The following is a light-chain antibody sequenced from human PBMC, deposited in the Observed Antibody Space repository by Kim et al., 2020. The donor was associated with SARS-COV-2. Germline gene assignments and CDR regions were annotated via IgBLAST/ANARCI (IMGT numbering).Light chain of an antibody. V-gene: IGKV1D-12*01. CDR2: EAS. CDR1: QDISSW. J-gene: IGKJ4*01. Sequence: ASVGDRVTIPCRASQDISSWLAWYQQKPGKAPKVLIYEASNLQSGVPSRFSGSGSGTDFTLTINSLQPEDFATYYCQQTHSFPLTFGGGTKVDIK. CDR3: QQTHSFPLT.